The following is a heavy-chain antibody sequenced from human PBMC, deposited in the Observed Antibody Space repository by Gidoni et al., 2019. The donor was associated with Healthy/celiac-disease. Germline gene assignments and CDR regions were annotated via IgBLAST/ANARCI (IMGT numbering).Heavy chain of an antibody. D-gene: IGHD3-3*01. CDR1: GFTFSSYG. Sequence: QVQLVESGGGVVQPGRSLRLSCAASGFTFSSYGMHWVRQAPGKGLEWVAVIWYDGSNKYYADSVKGRFTISRDNSKNTLYLQMNSLRAEDTAVYYCARGHLTVLRRGDDAFDIWGQGTMVTVSS. V-gene: IGHV3-33*01. CDR3: ARGHLTVLRRGDDAFDI. J-gene: IGHJ3*02. CDR2: IWYDGSNK.